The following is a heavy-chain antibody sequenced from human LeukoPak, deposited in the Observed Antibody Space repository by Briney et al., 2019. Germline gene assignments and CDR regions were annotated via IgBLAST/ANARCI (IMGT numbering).Heavy chain of an antibody. V-gene: IGHV4-38-2*02. CDR3: ARDPRWLTPDCTSTSCYENYFDP. CDR2: IYHSGSA. J-gene: IGHJ5*02. D-gene: IGHD2-2*01. Sequence: KPSETLSLTCGVSGYSISSGYQWAWIRQSPGKGLEWIGSIYHSGSAHYNPSLKGRVTISVETSKNQFSANMYSVTAADTAGYYCARDPRWLTPDCTSTSCYENYFDPWGQGTLVTVSS. CDR1: GYSISSGYQ.